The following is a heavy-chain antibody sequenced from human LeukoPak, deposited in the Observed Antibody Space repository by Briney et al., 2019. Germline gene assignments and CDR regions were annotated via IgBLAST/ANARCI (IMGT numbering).Heavy chain of an antibody. CDR1: GFTFDDYA. CDR3: AKGRSGRAYFDY. CDR2: ISWDGGST. J-gene: IGHJ4*02. D-gene: IGHD2-15*01. V-gene: IGHV3-43D*03. Sequence: GGSLRLSCAASGFTFDDYAMHWVRQAPGKGLEWVSLISWDGGSTYYADSVKGRFTISGDNSKNSLYLQMNSLRAEDTALCYCAKGRSGRAYFDYWGQGTLVTVSS.